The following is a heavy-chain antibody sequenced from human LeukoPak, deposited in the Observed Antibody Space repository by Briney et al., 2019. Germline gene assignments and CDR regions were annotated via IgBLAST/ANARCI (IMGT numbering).Heavy chain of an antibody. CDR1: GFIFSNYG. CDR3: ARGGWVLRYFDRLPRAFGYFDY. V-gene: IGHV3-30*02. D-gene: IGHD3-9*01. CDR2: IRYDGSTQ. J-gene: IGHJ4*02. Sequence: GGSLRLSCAASGFIFSNYGIHWVRQAPGKGLEWVAFIRYDGSTQYYADSVKGRFTISRDNAKNSLYLQMNGLRAEDTAVYYCARGGWVLRYFDRLPRAFGYFDYWGQGTLVTVSS.